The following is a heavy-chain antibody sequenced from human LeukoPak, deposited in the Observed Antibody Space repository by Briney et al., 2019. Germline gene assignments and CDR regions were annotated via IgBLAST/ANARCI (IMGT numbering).Heavy chain of an antibody. Sequence: GGSLRLSCAASGFDFSSNWMHWVRHAPGQGLVWVSRIKGDGISTNYADSVKGRFTISRDNSKNTLFLQMNSLRVEDTAVYYCASRHPDIASPWGQGTLVTVSS. D-gene: IGHD5-12*01. CDR1: GFDFSSNW. CDR3: ASRHPDIASP. V-gene: IGHV3-74*01. CDR2: IKGDGIST. J-gene: IGHJ5*02.